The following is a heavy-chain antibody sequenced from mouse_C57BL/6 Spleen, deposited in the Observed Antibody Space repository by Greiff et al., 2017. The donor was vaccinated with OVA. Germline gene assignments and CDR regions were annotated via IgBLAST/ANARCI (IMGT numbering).Heavy chain of an antibody. J-gene: IGHJ4*01. CDR1: GFTFSNYW. Sequence: EVQLVESGGGLVQPGGSMKLSCVASGFTFSNYWMNWVRQSPEKGLEWVAQIRLKSDNYASHYAESVKGRFTISRADSKSSVYLQMNNLRAEDTGIYYCTGNIWEGDYWGQGTSVTVSS. CDR2: IRLKSDNYAS. D-gene: IGHD4-1*01. V-gene: IGHV6-3*01. CDR3: TGNIWEGDY.